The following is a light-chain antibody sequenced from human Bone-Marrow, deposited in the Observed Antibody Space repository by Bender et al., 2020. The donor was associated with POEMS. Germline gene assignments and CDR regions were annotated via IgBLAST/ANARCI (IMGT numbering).Light chain of an antibody. Sequence: QLVLTQSPSASASLEASVKLTCTLSSGHSSFAIAWHQRRPEKGPRYLMKVNSDGSYTKGDGIPDRFSGSTSGAERYPSISSLQSEDEADFYCQTWGAGIGWVFGGGTKLTVL. CDR2: VNSDGSY. J-gene: IGLJ3*02. CDR3: QTWGAGIGWV. V-gene: IGLV4-69*01. CDR1: SGHSSFA.